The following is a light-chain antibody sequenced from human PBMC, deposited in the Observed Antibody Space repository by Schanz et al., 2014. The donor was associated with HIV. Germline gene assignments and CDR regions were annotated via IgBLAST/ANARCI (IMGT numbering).Light chain of an antibody. Sequence: QSVLTQPPSASGTPGQRVTISCSGSSSNIGSNTVNWYQQLPGTAPKLLIRKNDVRPSGVPDRFSGSRSGNSASLAISGLQSEDEADYYCTPWDDSLNGPVFRGGTKLTVL. V-gene: IGLV1-44*01. CDR2: KND. CDR1: SSNIGSNT. J-gene: IGLJ3*02. CDR3: TPWDDSLNGPV.